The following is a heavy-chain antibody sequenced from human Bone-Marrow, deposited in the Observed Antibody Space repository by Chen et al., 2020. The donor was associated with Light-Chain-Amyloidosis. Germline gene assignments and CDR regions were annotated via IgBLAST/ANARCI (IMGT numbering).Heavy chain of an antibody. J-gene: IGHJ4*02. CDR2: IYPDDSYA. V-gene: IGHV5-51*01. D-gene: IGHD5-12*01. Sequence: EVQLEQSGPEVKKPGESLKISCKGSGYTFPNYWIGWVRQMPGKGLEWMGVIYPDDSYARYSPSFEGQVTISADKSITTAYLQWRSLKASDTAMYYCARRRDGYNFDYWDQGTLVTVSS. CDR3: ARRRDGYNFDY. CDR1: GYTFPNYW.